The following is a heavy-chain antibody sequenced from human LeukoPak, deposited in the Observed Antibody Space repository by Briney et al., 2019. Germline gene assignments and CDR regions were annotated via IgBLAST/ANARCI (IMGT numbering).Heavy chain of an antibody. CDR3: ARLHLGDYGTNYFAY. V-gene: IGHV4-39*01. CDR2: VHRDGST. Sequence: SETLSLTCTVSSGSVSSPPYYWGWIRQPPGKGLEWIGSVHRDGSTYSNPSLKSRVTISEDTSRSQFSLKLRSVTAADTAVYYCARLHLGDYGTNYFAYWGQGTLVTVSS. CDR1: SGSVSSPPYY. J-gene: IGHJ4*02. D-gene: IGHD4-17*01.